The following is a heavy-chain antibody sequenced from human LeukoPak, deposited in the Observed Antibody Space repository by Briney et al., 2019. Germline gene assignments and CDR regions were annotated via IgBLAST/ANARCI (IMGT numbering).Heavy chain of an antibody. V-gene: IGHV3-30*03. D-gene: IGHD1-26*01. CDR1: GFTSRSYG. J-gene: IGHJ4*02. CDR2: ISYDGSNK. Sequence: GGSLRLSCVASGFTSRSYGMHWVRQAPGKGLEWVAVISYDGSNKYHADSVKGRFTISRDNSKNTLYLQMNSLRAEDMAVYYCARAVGATPLGYYFDYWGQGTLVTVSS. CDR3: ARAVGATPLGYYFDY.